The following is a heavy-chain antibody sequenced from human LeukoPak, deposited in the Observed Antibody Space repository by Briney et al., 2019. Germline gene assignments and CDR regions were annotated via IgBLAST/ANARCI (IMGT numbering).Heavy chain of an antibody. J-gene: IGHJ2*01. V-gene: IGHV4-61*08. Sequence: SETLSLTCTVSGVSVSSGGYYWSWIRQPPGKGLEWIGYIYYSGSTNYNPSLKSRVTISRDTSKNQFSLKLSSLTAADTAVYYCAREAPYWYFDLWGRGTLVTVPS. CDR2: IYYSGST. CDR1: GVSVSSGGYY. CDR3: AREAPYWYFDL.